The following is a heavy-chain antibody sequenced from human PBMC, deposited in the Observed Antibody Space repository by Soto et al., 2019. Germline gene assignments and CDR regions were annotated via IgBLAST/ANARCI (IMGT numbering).Heavy chain of an antibody. CDR1: GDSVTGNTAG. Sequence: XQTLSLTCVISGDSVTGNTAGWNWIRQSPSRGLEWLGRTYYRSKWYYDYAGSVKGRMTINPDTSRNQFFLQLNSVSPEDTAVNYCPCGRLVWGPSSVEVGGQGATDTV. CDR2: TYYRSKWYY. J-gene: IGHJ6*02. CDR3: PCGRLVWGPSSVEV. V-gene: IGHV6-1*01. D-gene: IGHD2-21*01.